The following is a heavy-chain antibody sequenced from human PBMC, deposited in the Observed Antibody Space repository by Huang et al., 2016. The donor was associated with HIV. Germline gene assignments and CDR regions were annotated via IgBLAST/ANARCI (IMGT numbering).Heavy chain of an antibody. CDR2: IYHSGST. CDR1: GGSISSSSYY. J-gene: IGHJ4*02. CDR3: ARHWYTSSWYYDYFDY. V-gene: IGHV4-39*01. D-gene: IGHD6-13*01. Sequence: QLQLQESGPGLVKPSETLSLTCTVSGGSISSSSYYWGWIGSIYHSGSTYYNPSPKSRVIISVDTSKNQFSLKLSSVTAADTAVYYCARHWYTSSWYYDYFDYWGQGTLVTVSS.